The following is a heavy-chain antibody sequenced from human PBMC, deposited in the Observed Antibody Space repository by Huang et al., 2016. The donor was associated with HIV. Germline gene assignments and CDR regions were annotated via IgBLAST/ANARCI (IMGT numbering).Heavy chain of an antibody. CDR1: GWSFTGHY. Sequence: QMQLQQRGAGLLKPSETLSLTCGVSGWSFTGHYWIGIRQAPGKGLEWIGEVNVSGATNDNPSLNGRVTRSLDKSNRELSLNLRSVTAADTAVYYCAGQWTILEWLLGLDVWGQGTTVIVSS. J-gene: IGHJ6*02. V-gene: IGHV4-34*02. CDR3: AGQWTILEWLLGLDV. CDR2: VNVSGAT. D-gene: IGHD3-3*01.